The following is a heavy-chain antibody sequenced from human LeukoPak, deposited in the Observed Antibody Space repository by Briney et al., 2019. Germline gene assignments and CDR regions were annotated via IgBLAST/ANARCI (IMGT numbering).Heavy chain of an antibody. CDR2: ISWNSGSI. Sequence: PGGSLRLSCAASGFTFDDYAMHWVRQAPGKGLEWVSGISWNSGSIGYADSVKGRFTISRDNAKNSLYLQMNSLRAEDTALYYCAKATGYSSGWYGDRGQGTLVTVSS. J-gene: IGHJ4*02. CDR1: GFTFDDYA. CDR3: AKATGYSSGWYGD. D-gene: IGHD6-19*01. V-gene: IGHV3-9*01.